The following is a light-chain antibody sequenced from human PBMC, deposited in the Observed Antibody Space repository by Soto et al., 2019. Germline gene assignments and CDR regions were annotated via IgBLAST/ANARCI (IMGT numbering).Light chain of an antibody. CDR2: AAS. V-gene: IGKV1-39*01. CDR1: QSISNY. Sequence: DIQITQSPSSLSSSVLERFTITCRASQSISNYLNWYQQKPGKAPNLLIYAASSLQSGVPSRFSGSGSGTDFNLTISSLQPEDFATYYCQQSFLTPHFGQGTRLEI. J-gene: IGKJ5*01. CDR3: QQSFLTPH.